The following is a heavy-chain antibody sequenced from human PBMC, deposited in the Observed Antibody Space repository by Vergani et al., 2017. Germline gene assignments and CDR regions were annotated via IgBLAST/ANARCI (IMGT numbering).Heavy chain of an antibody. Sequence: QLQLQESGPGLVKPSETLSLTCTVSGGSISSSSYYWGWIRQPPGKGLEWIGSIYYSGSTYYNPSLKSRVTISVDTSKNQFSLKLSSVTAADTAVYYCARGYCSSTSCYASAEYFQHWGQGTLVTVSS. D-gene: IGHD2-2*01. CDR1: GGSISSSSYY. V-gene: IGHV4-39*07. CDR3: ARGYCSSTSCYASAEYFQH. CDR2: IYYSGST. J-gene: IGHJ1*01.